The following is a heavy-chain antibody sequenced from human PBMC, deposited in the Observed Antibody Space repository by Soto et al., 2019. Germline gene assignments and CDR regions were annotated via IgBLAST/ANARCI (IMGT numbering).Heavy chain of an antibody. J-gene: IGHJ6*02. CDR3: ARDRYSYYDFWSGSLPYYYYGMDV. V-gene: IGHV3-7*01. CDR1: GFTFSSYW. D-gene: IGHD3-3*01. Sequence: GGSLRLSCAASGFTFSSYWMNWVRQAPGKGLEWVANIKHDGSEKYYVDSVKGRLTISRDNAKKSLYLQLNSLRAEDTAVYYCARDRYSYYDFWSGSLPYYYYGMDVWGQGTTVTVSS. CDR2: IKHDGSEK.